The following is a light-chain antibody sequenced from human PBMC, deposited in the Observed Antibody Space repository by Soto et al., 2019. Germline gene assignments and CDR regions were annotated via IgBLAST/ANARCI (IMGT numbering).Light chain of an antibody. V-gene: IGKV3-20*01. CDR2: GAS. J-gene: IGKJ2*01. CDR3: RQYGSSPSYT. Sequence: EIVLTQSPGTLSLSPGERATLSCRASQSVSSSSYLAWYQQKPGQAPRLLIYGASSRATGIPDRFSGSGSVTDSTLTLSRLEPEDFAVYYCRQYGSSPSYTFGQGTKLEIK. CDR1: QSVSSSSY.